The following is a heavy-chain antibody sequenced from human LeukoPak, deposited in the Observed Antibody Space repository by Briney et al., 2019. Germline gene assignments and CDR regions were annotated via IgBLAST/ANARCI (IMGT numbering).Heavy chain of an antibody. CDR1: GFYFANYA. D-gene: IGHD3-22*01. V-gene: IGHV3-21*01. CDR2: ITRSSSYI. Sequence: PGGSLRLSCAASGFYFANYAMSWVRQAPGKGLQWVSSITRSSSYIYYADSVKGRFTISRDNAKNSLYLQMNSLRAEDTAVYYCARHVVAVGFDYWGQGTLVTVSS. CDR3: ARHVVAVGFDY. J-gene: IGHJ4*02.